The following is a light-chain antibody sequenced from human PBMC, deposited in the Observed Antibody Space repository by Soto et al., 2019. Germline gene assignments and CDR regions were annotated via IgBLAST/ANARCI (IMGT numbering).Light chain of an antibody. J-gene: IGKJ3*01. Sequence: EIVMTQSPATLSLSPGERATLSCRASQSVSSDYLVWYQQKPGLPPRLLIYGASRRATGIPDRFSGSGSGTDFILTISRLEPEDFAVYYCQHYDNTPPSVTFGPGTKVDIK. CDR1: QSVSSDY. V-gene: IGKV3-20*01. CDR2: GAS. CDR3: QHYDNTPPSVT.